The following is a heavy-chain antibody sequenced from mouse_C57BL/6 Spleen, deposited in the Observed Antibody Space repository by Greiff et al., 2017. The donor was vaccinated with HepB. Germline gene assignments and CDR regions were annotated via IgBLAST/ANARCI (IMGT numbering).Heavy chain of an antibody. CDR1: GYTFTSYW. CDR2: IYPGSGST. CDR3: AKEEGIYYGNYGY. Sequence: QVQLQQPGAELVKPGASVKMSCKASGYTFTSYWITWVKQRPGQGLEWIGDIYPGSGSTNYNEKFKSKATLTVYTSSSTAYMQLSSLTSEDSAVYYCAKEEGIYYGNYGYWGQGTTLTVSS. J-gene: IGHJ2*01. V-gene: IGHV1-55*01. D-gene: IGHD2-1*01.